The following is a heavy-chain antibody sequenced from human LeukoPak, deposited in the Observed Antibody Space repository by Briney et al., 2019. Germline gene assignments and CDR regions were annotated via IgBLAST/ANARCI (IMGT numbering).Heavy chain of an antibody. CDR1: GFTYSNYW. J-gene: IGHJ1*01. CDR2: IKTDGSEK. D-gene: IGHD3-22*01. Sequence: GGSLRLSCEGSGFTYSNYWMGWVRQAPGKGLQWVANIKTDGSEKYYVDSVKGRFTISRDNAKNSLYLQMDSLRAEDTAVYYCATYSSLNRREFQYWGQGTLLTVSS. V-gene: IGHV3-7*01. CDR3: ATYSSLNRREFQY.